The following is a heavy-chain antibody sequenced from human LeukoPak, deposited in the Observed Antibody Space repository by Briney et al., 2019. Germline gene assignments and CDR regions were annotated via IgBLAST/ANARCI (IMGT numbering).Heavy chain of an antibody. D-gene: IGHD1-26*01. J-gene: IGHJ4*02. CDR1: GFTFSTYW. CDR3: TRDVVGSLDY. V-gene: IGHV3-7*01. Sequence: GGSLRLSCAASGFTFSTYWMAWVRQAPGKGLEWVANIKGDESARHQADSVKGRFTISRDNTQNSVYLQMSSLRGEDTAVYYCTRDVVGSLDYWGQGTLVTVSS. CDR2: IKGDESAR.